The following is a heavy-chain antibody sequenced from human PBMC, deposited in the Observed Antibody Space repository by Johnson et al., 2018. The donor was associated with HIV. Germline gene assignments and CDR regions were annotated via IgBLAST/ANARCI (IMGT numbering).Heavy chain of an antibody. CDR1: GFTFSSYA. D-gene: IGHD1-26*01. CDR2: ISYDGSNK. CDR3: AVWELGLGIDFDI. V-gene: IGHV3-30*04. Sequence: QVQLVESGGGLVQPGGSLRLSCAASGFTFSSYAMSWVRQAPGKGLEWVAVISYDGSNKYYADSVKGRFTVSRDNSNNTVYLQMNSLRDEDTAVYYCAVWELGLGIDFDIWGQGTMVTVSS. J-gene: IGHJ3*02.